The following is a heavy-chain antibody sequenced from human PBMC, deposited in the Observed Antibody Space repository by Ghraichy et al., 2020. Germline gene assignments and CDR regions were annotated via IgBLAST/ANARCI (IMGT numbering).Heavy chain of an antibody. Sequence: ASVKVSCKASGYTFNTYDINWVRQATGQGLEWMGWMNPNSGNTGYAQKFQGRVTMTRNTSISTAYMELSSLRSEDTAVYYCARGRLPSSTPTYGLDVWGQGTTVTVSS. V-gene: IGHV1-8*01. CDR1: GYTFNTYD. CDR2: MNPNSGNT. D-gene: IGHD2-2*01. CDR3: ARGRLPSSTPTYGLDV. J-gene: IGHJ6*02.